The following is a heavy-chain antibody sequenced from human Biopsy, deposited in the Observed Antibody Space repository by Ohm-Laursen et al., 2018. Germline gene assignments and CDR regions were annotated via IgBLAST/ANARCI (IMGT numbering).Heavy chain of an antibody. CDR3: ARDRGYYSDRTVPGYFDL. D-gene: IGHD3-22*01. CDR1: GDSINNYY. Sequence: PSETLSLTCTVSGDSINNYYWSWIRQPAGKGLEWIGRIYTSGSPNYNLSLESRVTMSVDTSKNQFSLNLRSVTPADTAIYYCARDRGYYSDRTVPGYFDLWGRGTLVTVSS. J-gene: IGHJ2*01. CDR2: IYTSGSP. V-gene: IGHV4-4*07.